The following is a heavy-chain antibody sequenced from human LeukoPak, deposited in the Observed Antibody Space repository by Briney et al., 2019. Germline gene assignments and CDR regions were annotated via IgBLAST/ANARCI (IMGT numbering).Heavy chain of an antibody. J-gene: IGHJ4*02. D-gene: IGHD1-14*01. CDR1: GYSFTTYW. CDR3: ARITEYTDY. CDR2: IYPADSTA. Sequence: GESLKISCKASGYSFTTYWIGWVRQVPGKGLEWVGIIYPADSTAKYSPSFQGQVTISADKSISTAYLQWSSLKASDTAMYYCARITEYTDYWGQGTLVTVSS. V-gene: IGHV5-51*01.